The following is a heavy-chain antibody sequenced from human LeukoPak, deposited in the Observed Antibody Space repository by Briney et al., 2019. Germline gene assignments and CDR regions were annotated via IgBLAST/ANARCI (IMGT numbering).Heavy chain of an antibody. CDR1: GFTFSNYW. D-gene: IGHD3-10*01. Sequence: GGSLRLSCAASGFTFSNYWMTWVRQAPGKGLEWVANINQDGSETYYVDSVKGRFIFSRDNADNSLFLQMNSLRAEDTAVYYCARDHLNVLLWFGGYYYGMDVWGQGTTVTVSS. CDR3: ARDHLNVLLWFGGYYYGMDV. CDR2: INQDGSET. J-gene: IGHJ6*02. V-gene: IGHV3-7*01.